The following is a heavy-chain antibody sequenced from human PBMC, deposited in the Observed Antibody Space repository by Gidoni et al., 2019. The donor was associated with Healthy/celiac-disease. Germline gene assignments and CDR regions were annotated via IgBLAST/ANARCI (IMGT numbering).Heavy chain of an antibody. D-gene: IGHD3-3*01. CDR2: INHSGST. CDR1: GGSFSGYY. CDR3: ARVAQPDYNFGSGYSTFDY. Sequence: QVQLQQWGAGLLKPSETLSLTCAVYGGSFSGYYWSWIRQPPGKGLEWIGEINHSGSTNYNPSLKSRVTMSVDTSKSQFSLKLSSVTAADTAVYYCARVAQPDYNFGSGYSTFDYWGQGTLVTVSS. J-gene: IGHJ4*02. V-gene: IGHV4-34*01.